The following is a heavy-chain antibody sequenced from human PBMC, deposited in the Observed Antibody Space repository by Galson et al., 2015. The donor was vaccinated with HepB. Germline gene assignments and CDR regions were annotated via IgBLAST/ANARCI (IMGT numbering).Heavy chain of an antibody. CDR2: ISAYNHDT. CDR1: GYTFSSYS. J-gene: IGHJ5*02. Sequence: VKVSCKASGYTFSSYSITWVRQAPGQGLEWMGWISAYNHDTNYAQKLQGRVTMTTDTSTSTAYMELRSLRSDDTAVYYCARGAPIVVVDATPNNWFDPWGQGTLVTVSS. V-gene: IGHV1-18*04. D-gene: IGHD2-15*01. CDR3: ARGAPIVVVDATPNNWFDP.